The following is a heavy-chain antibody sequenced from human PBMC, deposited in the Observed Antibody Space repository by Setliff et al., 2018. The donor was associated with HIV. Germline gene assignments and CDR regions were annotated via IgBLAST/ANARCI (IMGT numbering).Heavy chain of an antibody. CDR2: IIPIYGTA. CDR3: ARDSGVSSGWKNWFDS. J-gene: IGHJ5*01. V-gene: IGHV1-69*05. Sequence: WASVKASCKASGGTFSSYAISWVRQAPGQGLEWMGGIIPIYGTANYAQKFQGRVTITTDESTSTAYMDLSSLRSEDTAVYYCARDSGVSSGWKNWFDSWGQGTLVTVSS. CDR1: GGTFSSYA. D-gene: IGHD6-19*01.